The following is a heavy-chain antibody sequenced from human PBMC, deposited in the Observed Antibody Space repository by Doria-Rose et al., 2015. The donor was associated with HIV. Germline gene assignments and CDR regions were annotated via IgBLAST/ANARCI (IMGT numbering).Heavy chain of an antibody. V-gene: IGHV2-26*01. D-gene: IGHD6-13*01. CDR3: ARIKSSRWYHKYYFDC. CDR2: TFSDDER. Sequence: QVTLKESGPVLVKPTETLTLTCTVSGVSLSSPGMGVSWIRQPPGKALEWLANTFSDDERSYKTSLKTRLTISRGTSKSQVALTMTDMDSVDTATYYCARIKSSRWYHKYYFDCWGQGTLVIVSA. J-gene: IGHJ4*02. CDR1: GVSLSSPGMG.